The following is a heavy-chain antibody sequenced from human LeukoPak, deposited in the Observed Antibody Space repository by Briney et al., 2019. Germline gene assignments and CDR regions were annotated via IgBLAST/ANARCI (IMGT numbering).Heavy chain of an antibody. CDR2: IYISGST. CDR3: AREFRQSSDYYYYYMDV. D-gene: IGHD3-10*01. V-gene: IGHV4-4*07. J-gene: IGHJ6*03. CDR1: GGSISSYY. Sequence: SETLSLACTVSGGSISSYYWSWIRQPAGKGLEWIGRIYISGSTNYNPSLKSRVTMSVDTSKNQFSLKLSPVTAADTAVYYCAREFRQSSDYYYYYMDVWGKGTTVTVSS.